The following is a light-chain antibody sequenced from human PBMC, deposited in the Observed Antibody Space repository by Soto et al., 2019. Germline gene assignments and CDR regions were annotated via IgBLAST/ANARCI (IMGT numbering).Light chain of an antibody. J-gene: IGKJ1*01. CDR3: HQYNIYPWT. CDR1: QSISSW. V-gene: IGKV1-5*01. CDR2: DAS. Sequence: DIQMTQSPSTLSASVGDSVTITCRARQSISSWLAWYQQRPGKAPKVLIYDASSLQSGVPSRFSGSGSGTEFVHYFSSRQPEDFATYYCHQYNIYPWTFGQGTEVEIK.